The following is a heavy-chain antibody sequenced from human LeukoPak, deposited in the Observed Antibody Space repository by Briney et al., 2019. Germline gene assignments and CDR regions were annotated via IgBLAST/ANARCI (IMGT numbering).Heavy chain of an antibody. V-gene: IGHV3-23*01. CDR2: ISGSGGST. CDR3: AGVGFWSGYYRLDTWFDP. D-gene: IGHD3-3*01. Sequence: GGSLRLSCAASGFTFSSYAMSWVRQAPGKGLEWVSAISGSGGSTYYADSVKGRFTISRDNSKNTLYLQMNSLRAEDTAVYYCAGVGFWSGYYRLDTWFDPWGQGTLVTVSS. CDR1: GFTFSSYA. J-gene: IGHJ5*02.